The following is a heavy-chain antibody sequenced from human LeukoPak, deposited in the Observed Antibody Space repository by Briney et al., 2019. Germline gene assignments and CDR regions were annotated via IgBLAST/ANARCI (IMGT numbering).Heavy chain of an antibody. Sequence: PPGGSLRLSCAASGFTFTNYWMTWVRQAPGKGLEWVANIKQDGSEKYYVDSVEGRFTISRDNAKNSLSLQMNSLSGEDTAVYYCVRALGSSSADYWGQGTLVTVSS. V-gene: IGHV3-7*01. CDR2: IKQDGSEK. J-gene: IGHJ4*02. CDR1: GFTFTNYW. D-gene: IGHD6-6*01. CDR3: VRALGSSSADY.